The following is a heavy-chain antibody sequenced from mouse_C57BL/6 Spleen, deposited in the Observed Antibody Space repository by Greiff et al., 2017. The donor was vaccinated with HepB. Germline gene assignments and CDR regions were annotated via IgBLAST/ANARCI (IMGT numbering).Heavy chain of an antibody. Sequence: QVQLQQPGAELVKPGASVKMSCKASGYTFTSYWITWVKQRPGQGLEWIGDIYPGSGSTNYNEKFKSKATLTVDTSSSTADMQLSSLTSEDAAVYYCARQDLLIRWGFDYWGQGTTLTVSS. CDR2: IYPGSGST. CDR3: ARQDLLIRWGFDY. J-gene: IGHJ2*01. CDR1: GYTFTSYW. D-gene: IGHD1-1*01. V-gene: IGHV1-55*01.